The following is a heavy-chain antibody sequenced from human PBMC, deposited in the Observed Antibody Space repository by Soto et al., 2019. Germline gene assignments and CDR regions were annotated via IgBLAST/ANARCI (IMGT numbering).Heavy chain of an antibody. CDR3: AKDEVREGAVAQLFDY. V-gene: IGHV3-23*01. D-gene: IGHD6-19*01. J-gene: IGHJ4*02. Sequence: PGGSLRLCCAASGFTFSSYAMSWVRQAPGKGLEWVSAISGSGGSTYYADSVKGRFTISRDNSKNTLYLQMNSLRAEDTAVYYCAKDEVREGAVAQLFDYWGQGTLVTVSS. CDR2: ISGSGGST. CDR1: GFTFSSYA.